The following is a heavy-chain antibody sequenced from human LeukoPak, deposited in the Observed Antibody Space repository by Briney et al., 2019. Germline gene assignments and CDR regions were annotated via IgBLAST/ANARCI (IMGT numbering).Heavy chain of an antibody. V-gene: IGHV4-4*07. Sequence: TSETLSLTCTVSGGSISSYYWSCIRQSAGKGLEWIGRIYSSGNTNYNPSLKSRVTMSVDTSKNQLSLKLTSVTAADTAVYYCARGRCSTTSCRYWYYGMDVWGQGTTVTVSS. J-gene: IGHJ6*02. CDR3: ARGRCSTTSCRYWYYGMDV. CDR1: GGSISSYY. D-gene: IGHD2-2*01. CDR2: IYSSGNT.